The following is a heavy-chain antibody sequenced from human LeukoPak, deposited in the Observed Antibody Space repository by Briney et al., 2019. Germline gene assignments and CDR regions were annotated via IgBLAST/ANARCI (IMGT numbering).Heavy chain of an antibody. CDR1: GGTFSSYA. Sequence: SXKVSCKASGGTFSSYAISWVRQAPGQGLEWMGGIIPIFGTANYAQKFQGRVTITADESTSTAYMELSSLRSEDTAVYYCARVGGGYCSSTSCWIFDYWGQGTLVTVSS. V-gene: IGHV1-69*13. D-gene: IGHD2-2*01. CDR3: ARVGGGYCSSTSCWIFDY. CDR2: IIPIFGTA. J-gene: IGHJ4*02.